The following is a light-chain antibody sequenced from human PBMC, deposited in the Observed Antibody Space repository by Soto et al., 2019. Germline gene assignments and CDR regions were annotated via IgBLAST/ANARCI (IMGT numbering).Light chain of an antibody. CDR1: QSVYTN. CDR2: GAS. J-gene: IGKJ1*01. CDR3: QQYNNWPPT. V-gene: IGKV3-15*01. Sequence: EIVMTQSPATLSVSPGERATLSCRASQSVYTNLAWYQQKLGQTPRLLMYGASTRATGIPGIFSGSGSGTEFTLTISSLQSEDFAVYYCQQYNNWPPTFGQGTKVEIK.